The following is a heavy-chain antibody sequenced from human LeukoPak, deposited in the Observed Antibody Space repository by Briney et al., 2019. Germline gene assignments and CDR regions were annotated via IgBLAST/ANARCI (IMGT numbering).Heavy chain of an antibody. D-gene: IGHD6-13*01. CDR2: IYYSGST. CDR3: ARSRSYSSSWYSDY. CDR1: GGSISSYY. V-gene: IGHV4-59*01. J-gene: IGHJ4*02. Sequence: PSETLSLTCTVSGGSISSYYWSWIRQTPGKGLEWIGYIYYSGSTNYNPSLKSRVTISVDTSKNQFSLKLSSVTAADTAVYYCARSRSYSSSWYSDYWGQGTLVTVSS.